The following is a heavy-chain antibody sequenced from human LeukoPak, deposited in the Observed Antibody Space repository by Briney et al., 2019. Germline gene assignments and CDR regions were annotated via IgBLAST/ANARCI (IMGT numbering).Heavy chain of an antibody. V-gene: IGHV4-34*01. J-gene: IGHJ6*03. CDR1: GGSFSGYY. CDR2: INHSGST. CDR3: ARGYGNYGGNPNYYYYYYMDV. Sequence: PSETLSLTCAVYGGSFSGYYWSWIRQPPGKGLEWIGEINHSGSTNYNPSLKSRVTISVDTSKNQSSLKLSSVTAADTAVYYCARGYGNYGGNPNYYYYYYMDVWGKGTTVTVSS. D-gene: IGHD4-23*01.